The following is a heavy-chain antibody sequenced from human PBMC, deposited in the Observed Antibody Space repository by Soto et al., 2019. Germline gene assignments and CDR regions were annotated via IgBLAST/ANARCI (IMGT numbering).Heavy chain of an antibody. J-gene: IGHJ3*02. CDR2: IYPGDSDT. D-gene: IGHD3-3*01. V-gene: IGHV5-51*01. Sequence: GESLKISCKGSGYSFTSYWIGWVRQMPGKGLGWMGIIYPGDSDTRYSPSFQGQVTISADKSISTAYLQWSSLKASDTAMYYCARQAYYDFWSGYYTAAFDIWGQGTMVTVSS. CDR3: ARQAYYDFWSGYYTAAFDI. CDR1: GYSFTSYW.